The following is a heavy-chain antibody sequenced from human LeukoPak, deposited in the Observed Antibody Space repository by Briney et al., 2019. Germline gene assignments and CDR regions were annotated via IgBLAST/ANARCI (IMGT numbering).Heavy chain of an antibody. J-gene: IGHJ4*02. CDR2: IYFSGSA. CDR3: ARGYGDFRVEGRYFHS. CDR1: GSPISSSTNY. V-gene: IGHV4-39*07. Sequence: PSETLSLTCSVSGSPISSSTNYWGWIRQPPGKGPEWIGSIYFSGSAYYNPSLKSRVTISIDTSKKHFFLKLKSVTAADTAVYYCARGYGDFRVEGRYFHSWGQGTLVTVSS. D-gene: IGHD4-17*01.